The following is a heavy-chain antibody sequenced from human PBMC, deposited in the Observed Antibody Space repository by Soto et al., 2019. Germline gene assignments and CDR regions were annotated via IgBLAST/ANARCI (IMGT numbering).Heavy chain of an antibody. CDR2: INAGNGNT. CDR1: GYTFTSYA. Sequence: QVQLVQSGAEVKKPGASVKVSCKASGYTFTSYAMHWVRQAPGQRLEWMGWINAGNGNTKYSQKFQGRVTITRDTSASTAYMALSSRRSEDTAVYYCARFPSGSYFDYWGQGTLVTVSS. J-gene: IGHJ4*02. CDR3: ARFPSGSYFDY. D-gene: IGHD1-26*01. V-gene: IGHV1-3*01.